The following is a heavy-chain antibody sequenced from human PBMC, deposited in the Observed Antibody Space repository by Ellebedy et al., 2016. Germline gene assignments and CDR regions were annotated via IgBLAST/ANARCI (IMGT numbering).Heavy chain of an antibody. CDR3: ARAAKPSSSSSWYFDL. J-gene: IGHJ2*01. CDR2: INPNSGGT. Sequence: ASVKVSCXASGYTFTGYYMHWVRQAPGQGLEWMGWINPNSGGTNYAQKFQGRVTMTRDTSISTAYMELSRLRSDDTAVYYCARAAKPSSSSSWYFDLWGRGTLVTVSS. V-gene: IGHV1-2*02. CDR1: GYTFTGYY. D-gene: IGHD6-6*01.